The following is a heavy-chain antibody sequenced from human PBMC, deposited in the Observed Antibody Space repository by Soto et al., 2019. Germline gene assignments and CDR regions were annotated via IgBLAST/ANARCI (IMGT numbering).Heavy chain of an antibody. Sequence: SVKVSCKASGGTFSSYAISWVRQAPGQGLEWMGGIIPIFGTANYAQKFQGRVTITADESTSTAYMELSSLRSEDTAVYYCARVPSKEGYFDYWGQGTLVTVSS. CDR1: GGTFSSYA. J-gene: IGHJ4*02. CDR2: IIPIFGTA. CDR3: ARVPSKEGYFDY. D-gene: IGHD4-4*01. V-gene: IGHV1-69*13.